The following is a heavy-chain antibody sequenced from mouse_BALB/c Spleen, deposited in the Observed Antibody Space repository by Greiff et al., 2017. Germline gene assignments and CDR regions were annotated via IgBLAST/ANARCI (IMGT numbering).Heavy chain of an antibody. J-gene: IGHJ3*01. V-gene: IGHV1-15*01. D-gene: IGHD1-2*01. Sequence: VQLVESGAELVRPGASVTLSCKASGYTFTDYEMHWVKQTPVHGLEWIGAIDPETGGTAYNQKFKGKATLTADKSSSTAYMELRSLTSEDSAVYYCTREDPTTAFAYWGQGTLVTVSA. CDR1: GYTFTDYE. CDR3: TREDPTTAFAY. CDR2: IDPETGGT.